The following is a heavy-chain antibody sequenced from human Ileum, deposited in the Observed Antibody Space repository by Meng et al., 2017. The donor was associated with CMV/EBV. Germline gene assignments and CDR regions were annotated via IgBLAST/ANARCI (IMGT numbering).Heavy chain of an antibody. CDR2: INHSGST. CDR3: ARGPVRLFLGY. D-gene: IGHD3-22*01. V-gene: IGHV4-34*01. J-gene: IGHJ4*02. Sequence: QGDLQEWGAGLLNPSETLSLTCAVYGGSFSGYNWSWIRQPPEKGLEWIGEINHSGSTNYNPSPKSRVTISVDTSKNQFSLKLSSVTAADTAVYYCARGPVRLFLGYWGQGTLVTVSS. CDR1: GGSFSGYN.